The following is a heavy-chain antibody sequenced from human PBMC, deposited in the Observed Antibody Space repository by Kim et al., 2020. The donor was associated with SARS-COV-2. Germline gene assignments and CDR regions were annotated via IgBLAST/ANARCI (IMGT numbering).Heavy chain of an antibody. Sequence: ASVKVSCKASGYTFTSYCISWVRQAPGQGLEWMGWISAYNGNTNYAQKLQGRVTMTTDTSTSTAYMELRSLRSDDTAVYYCARDRMSIPQLTFLSATHYYYGMDVWGQGTTVTVSS. J-gene: IGHJ6*02. CDR2: ISAYNGNT. V-gene: IGHV1-18*01. D-gene: IGHD2-21*01. CDR1: GYTFTSYC. CDR3: ARDRMSIPQLTFLSATHYYYGMDV.